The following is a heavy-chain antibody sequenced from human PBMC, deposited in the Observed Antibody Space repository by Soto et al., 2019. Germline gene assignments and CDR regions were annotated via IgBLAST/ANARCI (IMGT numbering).Heavy chain of an antibody. Sequence: TVSSSSVSSYYWNWIRQSPGKGLEWIGYIYYSGYTNYNPSLKSRITISVDTSKNQFSLKLSSVTPADTAVYYCAGGGMTTVPYWGQGTLVTVSS. CDR1: SSSVSSYY. J-gene: IGHJ4*02. V-gene: IGHV4-59*02. D-gene: IGHD4-17*01. CDR3: AGGGMTTVPY. CDR2: IYYSGYT.